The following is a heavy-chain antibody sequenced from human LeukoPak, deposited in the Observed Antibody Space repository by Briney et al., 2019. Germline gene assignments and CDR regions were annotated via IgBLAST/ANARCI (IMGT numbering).Heavy chain of an antibody. V-gene: IGHV3-23*01. CDR2: ISGSGGST. CDR1: GFTFSSYA. J-gene: IGHJ4*02. Sequence: GSLRLSCAASGFTFSSYAMSWVRQAPGKGLEWVSAISGSGGSTYYADSVKGRFTISRDNSKNTLYLQMNSLRAEDTAVYYCTRTRGPMVTPIDYFDYWGQGTLVTVSS. D-gene: IGHD2-21*02. CDR3: TRTRGPMVTPIDYFDY.